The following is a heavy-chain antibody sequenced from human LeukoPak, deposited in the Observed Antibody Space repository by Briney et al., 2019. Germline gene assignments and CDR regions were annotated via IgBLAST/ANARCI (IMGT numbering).Heavy chain of an antibody. CDR2: IYTSGST. J-gene: IGHJ4*02. CDR3: ARAWHDILTGYSLDY. CDR1: GGSISSGSYY. Sequence: SQTLSLNCTVSGGSISSGSYYWSWIRQPAGKGLEWIGRIYTSGSTNYNPSLKSRVTISVDTSKNQFSLKLSSVTAADTAVYYCARAWHDILTGYSLDYWGQGTLVTVSS. D-gene: IGHD3-9*01. V-gene: IGHV4-61*02.